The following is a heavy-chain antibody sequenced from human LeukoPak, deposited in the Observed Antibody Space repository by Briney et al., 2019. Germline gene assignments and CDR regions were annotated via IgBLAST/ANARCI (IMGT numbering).Heavy chain of an antibody. J-gene: IGHJ4*02. CDR1: GGSISCGGYS. Sequence: SETLSLTCAVSGGSISCGGYSWSWIRRPPGKGLEWIGDIYHSGSTYYNPSLKSRVTISQDRSKNQFSLKLRSVTAADTAVYYCASEYFRSGSYYFDYWGQGALVTVSS. CDR3: ASEYFRSGSYYFDY. D-gene: IGHD3-10*01. CDR2: IYHSGST. V-gene: IGHV4-30-2*01.